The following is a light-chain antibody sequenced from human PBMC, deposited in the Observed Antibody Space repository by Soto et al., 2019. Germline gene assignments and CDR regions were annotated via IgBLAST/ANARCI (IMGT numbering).Light chain of an antibody. CDR2: GAS. V-gene: IGKV3-20*01. J-gene: IGKJ4*01. CDR1: QTVNNNY. CDR3: QQYGSSPLT. Sequence: VLTQSPVTLSLSPGERATLSCRASQTVNNNYLAWYQQIPGQAPRLLISGASGRAAGTPDRFSGSASGTDFTLTISRLEPEDFAVYYCQQYGSSPLTFGGGTKVDIK.